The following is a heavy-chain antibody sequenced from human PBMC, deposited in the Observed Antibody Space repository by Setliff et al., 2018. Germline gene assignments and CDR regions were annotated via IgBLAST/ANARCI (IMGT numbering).Heavy chain of an antibody. D-gene: IGHD2-15*01. Sequence: GESLKISCKGSGYSFSNFWIGWVRQMPGRGLEWMGIIYPGDSDARYSPSFRGQVTISVDKSISTAYLQWSSLKASGTATYYCARVVGADGIGIDYWGQGTVVTVSS. J-gene: IGHJ4*02. V-gene: IGHV5-51*01. CDR1: GYSFSNFW. CDR3: ARVVGADGIGIDY. CDR2: IYPGDSDA.